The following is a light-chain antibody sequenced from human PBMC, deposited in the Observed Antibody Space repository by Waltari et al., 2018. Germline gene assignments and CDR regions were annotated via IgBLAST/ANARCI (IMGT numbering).Light chain of an antibody. V-gene: IGKV1-39*01. J-gene: IGKJ2*03. Sequence: DIQMTQSPSSLSASVGDRVTITCRASENVNNYLNWYQQKPGKAPKPLIYKASTLQSGVPSRFSGSGSGTDYTFTISSLQSEDVATYYCQHGYGTPYSFGQGTKVEIK. CDR1: ENVNNY. CDR3: QHGYGTPYS. CDR2: KAS.